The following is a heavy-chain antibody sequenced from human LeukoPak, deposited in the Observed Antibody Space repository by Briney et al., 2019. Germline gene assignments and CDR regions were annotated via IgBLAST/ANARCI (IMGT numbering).Heavy chain of an antibody. CDR3: ARGATSDH. D-gene: IGHD1-26*01. J-gene: IGHJ4*02. V-gene: IGHV4-34*01. CDR2: INHSGST. CDR1: GGSFSGYY. Sequence: SETLSLTCAVYGGSFSGYYWSWIRQPPGKGLEWIGEINHSGSTNYNPSLKSRVTISVDTSKNQFSLKLSSVTAADTAVYYCARGATSDHWGQGTLVTVSS.